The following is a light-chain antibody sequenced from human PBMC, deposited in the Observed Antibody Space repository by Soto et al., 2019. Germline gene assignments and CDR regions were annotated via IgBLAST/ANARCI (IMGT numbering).Light chain of an antibody. CDR1: QSIRND. Sequence: AIQLTQSPSSLSASVGDRVTITCRASQSIRNDLDWYQQKPGKAPKLLIYAASSLQSGVPSRFSGSESGTDFTLTISSLQPEDFATYYCLQDYSYPWTFGQGTKVDIK. CDR3: LQDYSYPWT. CDR2: AAS. V-gene: IGKV1-6*01. J-gene: IGKJ1*01.